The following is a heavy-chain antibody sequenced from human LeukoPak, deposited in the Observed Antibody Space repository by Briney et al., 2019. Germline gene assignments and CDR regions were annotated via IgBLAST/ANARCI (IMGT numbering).Heavy chain of an antibody. CDR2: ISDSGGRT. D-gene: IGHD6-19*01. Sequence: PGGSLRLSCAASGFTFSSSAMSWVRQAPGKGLEWVSAISDSGGRTYYADSVKGRFTISRDNSKNTLYLQMNSLRAEDTAVYYCAKDLRISSGWFRFVDYWGQGTLVTVSS. CDR3: AKDLRISSGWFRFVDY. CDR1: GFTFSSSA. J-gene: IGHJ4*02. V-gene: IGHV3-23*01.